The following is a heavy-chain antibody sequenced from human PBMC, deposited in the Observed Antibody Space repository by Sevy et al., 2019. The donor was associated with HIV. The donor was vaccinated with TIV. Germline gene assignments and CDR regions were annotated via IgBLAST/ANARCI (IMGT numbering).Heavy chain of an antibody. D-gene: IGHD6-19*01. Sequence: GESLKISCAASGFTFSDYYMSWIRQAPGKGLEWVSYISSSGSTIYYADSVKGRFTISRDNAKNSLYLQMNSLRAEDTAVYYCARDIAVAGILDYWGQGTLVTVSS. J-gene: IGHJ4*02. CDR3: ARDIAVAGILDY. CDR1: GFTFSDYY. CDR2: ISSSGSTI. V-gene: IGHV3-11*01.